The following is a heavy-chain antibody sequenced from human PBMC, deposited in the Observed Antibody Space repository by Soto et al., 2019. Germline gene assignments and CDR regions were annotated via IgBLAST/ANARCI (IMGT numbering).Heavy chain of an antibody. V-gene: IGHV1-69*05. Sequence: GASVKVSCKASGGTFSSYAISWVRQAPGQRLEWMGGIIPIFGTANYAQKFQGRVTITRDASASTAYMELSSLRSEDTAVYYCASSPPIITIFGVVPPPKDDYYYYYGMDVWGQGTTVTVSS. CDR3: ASSPPIITIFGVVPPPKDDYYYYYGMDV. CDR2: IIPIFGTA. J-gene: IGHJ6*02. CDR1: GGTFSSYA. D-gene: IGHD3-3*01.